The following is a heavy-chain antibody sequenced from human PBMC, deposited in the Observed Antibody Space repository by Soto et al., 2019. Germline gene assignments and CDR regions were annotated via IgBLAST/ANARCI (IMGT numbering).Heavy chain of an antibody. CDR3: ARILVAATPYYYYGMDV. D-gene: IGHD2-15*01. CDR1: GGSISSYY. J-gene: IGHJ6*02. CDR2: IYYSGST. Sequence: PSETLSLTCTFSGGSISSYYWSLIRQPPGKGLEWIGYIYYSGSTNYNPSLKSRVTISVDTSKNQFSLKLSSVTAADTAVYYCARILVAATPYYYYGMDVWGQGTTVTVSS. V-gene: IGHV4-59*01.